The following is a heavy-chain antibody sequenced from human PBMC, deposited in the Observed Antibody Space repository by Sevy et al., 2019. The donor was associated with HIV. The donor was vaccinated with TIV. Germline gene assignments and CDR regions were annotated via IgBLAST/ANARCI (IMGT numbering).Heavy chain of an antibody. CDR1: GGSISSYY. Sequence: SETLSLTCTVSGGSISSYYWSWIRQPPGKGLEWIGYIYYSGSTNYNPPLKSRVTISVDTSKNQFSLKLSSVTAADTAVYYCARAPLIYYDSSPYAFDIWGQGTMVTVSS. CDR2: IYYSGST. D-gene: IGHD3-22*01. CDR3: ARAPLIYYDSSPYAFDI. J-gene: IGHJ3*02. V-gene: IGHV4-59*12.